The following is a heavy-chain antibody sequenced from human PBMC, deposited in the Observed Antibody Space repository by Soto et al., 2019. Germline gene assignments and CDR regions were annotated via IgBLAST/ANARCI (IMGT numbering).Heavy chain of an antibody. CDR1: GGSISSYY. Sequence: SDTLSLTCTVSGGSISSYYWSWIRQPPGKGLEWIGYIYYSGSTNYNPSLKSRVTISVDTSKNQFSLKLSSVTAADTAVYYCAREKLTNWFDPWGQGTLVTVSS. CDR3: AREKLTNWFDP. J-gene: IGHJ5*02. CDR2: IYYSGST. V-gene: IGHV4-59*01. D-gene: IGHD3-10*01.